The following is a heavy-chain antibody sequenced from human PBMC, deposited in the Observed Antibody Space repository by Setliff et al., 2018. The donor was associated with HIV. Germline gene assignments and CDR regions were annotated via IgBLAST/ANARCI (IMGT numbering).Heavy chain of an antibody. J-gene: IGHJ4*02. D-gene: IGHD2-2*03. Sequence: LSLTCTVSGDSISSNNYYWAWIRQSPGKGLEWIGEITPSGRINYKPSLKSRLTLSLESSKNQLLLKLISVTAADSGVYYCASSVGFRDFWGQGTLVTVSS. CDR2: ITPSGRI. CDR1: GDSISSNNYY. V-gene: IGHV4-39*06. CDR3: ASSVGFRDF.